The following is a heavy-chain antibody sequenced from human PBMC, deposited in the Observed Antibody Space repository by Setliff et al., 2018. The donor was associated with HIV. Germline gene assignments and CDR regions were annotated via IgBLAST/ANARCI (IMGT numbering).Heavy chain of an antibody. CDR3: AKDRGDYDFWSGYYVY. CDR1: GLTLSNSA. D-gene: IGHD3-3*01. V-gene: IGHV3-23*01. Sequence: GGSLRLSCAASGLTLSNSAMTWVRQKPWRGLEWVSLIQSGGIIYYADSVKGRFTISRDNSNNTLSLQMSSLRAEDTALYYCAKDRGDYDFWSGYYVYWGQGTPVTVSS. CDR2: IQSGGII. J-gene: IGHJ4*02.